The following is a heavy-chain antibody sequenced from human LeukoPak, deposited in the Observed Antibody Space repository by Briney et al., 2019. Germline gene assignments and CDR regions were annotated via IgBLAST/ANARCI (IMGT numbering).Heavy chain of an antibody. J-gene: IGHJ5*02. CDR1: GFTVSGNS. D-gene: IGHD6-13*01. Sequence: GGSLRVSCVASGFTVSGNSMSWVRQAPGKGLEWVSVIYSGGSTYYADSVKGRFTISRDNSKNTLYLQMNSLRAEDTAVYYCARSIAAAGTGWFDPWGQGTLVTVSS. V-gene: IGHV3-66*01. CDR3: ARSIAAAGTGWFDP. CDR2: IYSGGST.